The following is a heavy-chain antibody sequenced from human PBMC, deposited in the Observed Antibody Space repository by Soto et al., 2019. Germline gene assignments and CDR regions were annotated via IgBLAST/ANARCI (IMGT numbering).Heavy chain of an antibody. J-gene: IGHJ5*02. CDR3: ARGYSSGWYDD. CDR1: GGSFSGYY. D-gene: IGHD6-19*01. V-gene: IGHV4-34*01. Sequence: QVQLQQWGAGLLKPSETLSLTCAVYGGSFSGYYWSWIRQPPGQGLEWIGEINHSGLTNYNPSLKSRVTISVDTSKNHLSLKLSSVAAADTAVYYCARGYSSGWYDDWGQGTLVTVSS. CDR2: INHSGLT.